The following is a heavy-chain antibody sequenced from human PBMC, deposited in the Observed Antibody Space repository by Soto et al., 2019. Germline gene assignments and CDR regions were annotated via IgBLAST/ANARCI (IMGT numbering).Heavy chain of an antibody. CDR3: ARFSSGYGPHDAFDI. V-gene: IGHV4-34*01. Sequence: SETLSLTCAVYGGSFSGYYWSWIRQPPGKGLEWIGEINHSGSTNYNPSLKSRVTISVVTSKNQFSLKLSSVTAADTAVYYCARFSSGYGPHDAFDIWGQGTMVTVSS. J-gene: IGHJ3*02. D-gene: IGHD5-12*01. CDR1: GGSFSGYY. CDR2: INHSGST.